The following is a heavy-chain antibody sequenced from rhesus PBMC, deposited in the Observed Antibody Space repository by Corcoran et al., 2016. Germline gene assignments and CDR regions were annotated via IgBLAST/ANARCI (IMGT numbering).Heavy chain of an antibody. D-gene: IGHD2-21*01. CDR3: AREGLRYYFDY. J-gene: IGHJ4*01. V-gene: IGHV4-73*01. CDR1: GGSISGYYS. CDR2: IYGNSPST. Sequence: QVQLQQWGEGLVKPSETLSLTCAVYGGSISGYYSWSWIRQPPGKGLEWIGYIYGNSPSTNYNPSLQNPVTISKDTSKNQFSLRLSSVTAADTAVYYGAREGLRYYFDYWGQGVLVTVSS.